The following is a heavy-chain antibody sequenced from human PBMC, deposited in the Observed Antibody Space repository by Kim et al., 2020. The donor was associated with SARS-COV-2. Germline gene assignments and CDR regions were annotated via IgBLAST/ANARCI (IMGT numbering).Heavy chain of an antibody. CDR2: ISYDGSNK. J-gene: IGHJ6*02. D-gene: IGHD2-15*01. CDR3: AKDRGYCSGGSCYSTVYYGMDV. CDR1: GFTFSSYG. V-gene: IGHV3-30*18. Sequence: GGSLRLSCAASGFTFSSYGMHWVRQAPGKGLEWVAVISYDGSNKYYADSVKGRFTISRDNSKNTLYLQMNSLRAEDTAVYYCAKDRGYCSGGSCYSTVYYGMDVWGQGTTVTVSS.